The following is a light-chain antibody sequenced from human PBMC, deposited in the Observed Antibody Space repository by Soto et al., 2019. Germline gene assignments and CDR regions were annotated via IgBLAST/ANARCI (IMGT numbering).Light chain of an antibody. CDR1: QSISSY. V-gene: IGKV1-39*01. J-gene: IGKJ3*01. CDR3: QQSYSSPLN. Sequence: DIQMTQSPSSLSASVGDRVTIACRASQSISSYLNWYQQKPGKAPKLLIYAASSLQSGVPSRFSGSESGTDFTLTISSLQPEDFATYYCQQSYSSPLNFGPGTKVDIK. CDR2: AAS.